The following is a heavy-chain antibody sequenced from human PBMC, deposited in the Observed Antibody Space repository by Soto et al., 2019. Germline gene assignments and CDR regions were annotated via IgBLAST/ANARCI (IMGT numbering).Heavy chain of an antibody. J-gene: IGHJ4*02. CDR1: GFTFNTFG. D-gene: IGHD2-21*02. CDR3: AKDRSAGCGGDCPLDS. V-gene: IGHV3-30*18. CDR2: ISYDGSEK. Sequence: QVQLVEWGGGVVQPGRSLRISCGASGFTFNTFGMHWVRQAPGKGLEWVAVISYDGSEKFYADSVKGRFIVSRDSSNSTLHLHLKSLRVEDTAVYYCAKDRSAGCGGDCPLDSWGQGTLVTVSA.